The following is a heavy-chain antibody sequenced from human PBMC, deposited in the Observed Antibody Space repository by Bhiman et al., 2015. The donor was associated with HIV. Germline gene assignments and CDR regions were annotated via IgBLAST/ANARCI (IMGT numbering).Heavy chain of an antibody. V-gene: IGHV3-21*01. CDR1: GFTFSTYS. J-gene: IGHJ4*02. Sequence: EVQLVESRGGLVKPGGSLRLSCAVSGFTFSTYSMIWVRQAPGKGLERVSSISGSSSYIYYADSMKGRFNTSRDNAKNSLYLQMTSLRAEDTAVYYCARGAPDGYTYLNYWGQGTLVTVSS. CDR2: ISGSSSYI. D-gene: IGHD5-24*01. CDR3: ARGAPDGYTYLNY.